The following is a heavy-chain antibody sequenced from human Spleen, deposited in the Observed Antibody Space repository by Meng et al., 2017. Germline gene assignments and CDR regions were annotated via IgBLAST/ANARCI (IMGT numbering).Heavy chain of an antibody. Sequence: GESLKISCAASGFTFSSYAMSWVRQAPGKGLEWVSAISGSGGSTYYADSVKGRFTFSRDNSKNTLYLQMNSLRAEDTAIYYCARPLGGLSSKYFQHWGQGTLVTVSS. CDR1: GFTFSSYA. CDR3: ARPLGGLSSKYFQH. CDR2: ISGSGGST. J-gene: IGHJ1*01. D-gene: IGHD2-8*02. V-gene: IGHV3-23*01.